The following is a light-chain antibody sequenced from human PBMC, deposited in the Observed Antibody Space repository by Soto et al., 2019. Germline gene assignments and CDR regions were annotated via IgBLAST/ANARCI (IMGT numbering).Light chain of an antibody. J-gene: IGKJ1*01. V-gene: IGKV3-20*01. CDR3: QQYGSSPPWT. CDR2: GAS. Sequence: EIVLTQSTGTLSLSPGERATRSSRASQSVSSSYLAWYQQKPGQAPRLLIYGASSRATGIPDRFSGSVSGTGFTLTISRLEPEDFAVYYCQQYGSSPPWTFGQGTKVDI. CDR1: QSVSSSY.